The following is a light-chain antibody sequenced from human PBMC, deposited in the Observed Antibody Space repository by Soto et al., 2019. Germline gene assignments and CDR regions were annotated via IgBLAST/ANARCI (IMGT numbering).Light chain of an antibody. V-gene: IGLV2-14*03. CDR1: SSDVGGYNY. CDR2: DVT. Sequence: QSALTQPASVSGSPGQSITISCTGTSSDVGGYNYVSWYQLHPGKAPKLMIYDVTNRPSGVSNRFSGSKSGNTASLTISGVQSEDEASYYCSSYTTTSTVVFGGGTKLTVL. J-gene: IGLJ2*01. CDR3: SSYTTTSTVV.